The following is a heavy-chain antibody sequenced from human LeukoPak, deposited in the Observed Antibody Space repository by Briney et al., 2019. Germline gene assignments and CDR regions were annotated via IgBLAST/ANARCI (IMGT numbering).Heavy chain of an antibody. J-gene: IGHJ1*01. Sequence: PSETLSLTCTVSGGSISSSRYYWGWIRQPPGKGLEWIGSIYYSGSTYNNPSLKSRVTISVDTSKNQFSLKLSSVTAADTAVYYCARGLLKWNSSGYYYFQHWGQGTLVTVSS. D-gene: IGHD3-22*01. V-gene: IGHV4-39*01. CDR3: ARGLLKWNSSGYYYFQH. CDR1: GGSISSSRYY. CDR2: IYYSGST.